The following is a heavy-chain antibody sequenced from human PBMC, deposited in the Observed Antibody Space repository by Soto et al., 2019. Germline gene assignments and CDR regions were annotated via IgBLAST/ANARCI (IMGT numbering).Heavy chain of an antibody. V-gene: IGHV3-30*18. CDR1: GFTFSSYG. CDR3: AKATLRRGSYVSTFDH. D-gene: IGHD1-26*01. CDR2: ISSDASDK. J-gene: IGHJ5*02. Sequence: LRLSCVASGFTFSSYGMHWVRQAPGKGLDWVAVISSDASDKYYTDSVRGRFTISRDDSKNTVYLQMNSLRPADTAVYYCAKATLRRGSYVSTFDHWGQGSRVTVSS.